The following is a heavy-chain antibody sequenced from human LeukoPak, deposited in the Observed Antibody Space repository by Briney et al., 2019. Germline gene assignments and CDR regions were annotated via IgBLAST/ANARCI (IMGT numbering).Heavy chain of an antibody. CDR3: AMRDRGSGLDI. V-gene: IGHV3-23*01. J-gene: IGHJ3*02. D-gene: IGHD3-10*01. CDR1: GFSLRAYD. CDR2: INGGGDIM. Sequence: GGSLRLSCAASGFSLRAYDLIWIRQAPGKGLDWVSIINGGGDIMMYEDSVKGRFTISRDNSKNTFYLQMNILRVEDTAVYYCAMRDRGSGLDIWGQGTMVTVSS.